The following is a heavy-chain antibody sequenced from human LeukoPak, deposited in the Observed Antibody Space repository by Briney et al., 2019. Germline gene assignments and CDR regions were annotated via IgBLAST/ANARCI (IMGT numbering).Heavy chain of an antibody. Sequence: GGSLRLSCAASGFTVSSNYMSWVRQAPGKGLEWVSVIYSGGSTYYADSVKGRFTISRDNSKNTLYLQMNSLSAADTAVYYCAREEGGSYDYWGQGTLVTVSS. D-gene: IGHD1-26*01. V-gene: IGHV3-53*01. CDR3: AREEGGSYDY. J-gene: IGHJ4*02. CDR2: IYSGGST. CDR1: GFTVSSNY.